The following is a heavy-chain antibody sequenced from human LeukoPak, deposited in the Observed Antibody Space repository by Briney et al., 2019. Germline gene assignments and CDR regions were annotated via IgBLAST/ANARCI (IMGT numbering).Heavy chain of an antibody. V-gene: IGHV1-46*01. Sequence: GASVKVSCKASGYTFTSYYMHWVRQAPGQGLEWMGIINPSGGSTSYAQKFQGRVTMTRDTSTSTVYMELSSLRSEDTAVYYCARFSSGYYYDRNPNWYLDLWGRGTLVTVSS. CDR2: INPSGGST. D-gene: IGHD3-22*01. CDR1: GYTFTSYY. CDR3: ARFSSGYYYDRNPNWYLDL. J-gene: IGHJ2*01.